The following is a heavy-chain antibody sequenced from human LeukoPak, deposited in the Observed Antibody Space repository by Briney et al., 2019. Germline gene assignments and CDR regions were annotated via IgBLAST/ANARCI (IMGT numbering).Heavy chain of an antibody. V-gene: IGHV4-38-2*02. Sequence: PSETLSLTCAVSGYSISSGYYWGWIRQPPGKGLECIGSIYHSGSTYYNPSLKCRVTISVDTSKNQFSLKLSSVTAADTAVYYCARDRSGYDPYYFDYWGQGTLVTVSS. J-gene: IGHJ4*02. D-gene: IGHD5-12*01. CDR3: ARDRSGYDPYYFDY. CDR1: GYSISSGYY. CDR2: IYHSGST.